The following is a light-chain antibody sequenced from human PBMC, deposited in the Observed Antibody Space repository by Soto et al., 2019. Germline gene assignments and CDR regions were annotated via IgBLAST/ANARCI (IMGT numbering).Light chain of an antibody. J-gene: IGKJ4*01. CDR3: QQYNNWPLT. CDR2: GAS. V-gene: IGKV3D-15*03. CDR1: QSVSSA. Sequence: EVVLTQSPVTLSLSPGERATLSCRASQSVSSALAWYQQKPGQAPRLLVHGASIRAAGIPARFSGSGSGTDFTLTISTVESEDFAIYYCQQYNNWPLTFGGGNKVDSK.